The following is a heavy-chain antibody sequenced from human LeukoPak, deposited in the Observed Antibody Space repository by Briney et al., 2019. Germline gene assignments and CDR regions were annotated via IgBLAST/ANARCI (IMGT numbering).Heavy chain of an antibody. V-gene: IGHV3-7*01. CDR2: IMEDGSVK. J-gene: IGHJ4*02. CDR1: GFTFKSHW. CDR3: AKDDYYDTSGYRD. Sequence: GGSLRLSCEAYGFTFKSHWMSWVRQAPGKGLEWVANIMEDGSVKNYVDSVKGRFTISRDNSKNTLYLQMNSLRAEDTAVYDCAKDDYYDTSGYRDWGQGTLVTVSS. D-gene: IGHD3-22*01.